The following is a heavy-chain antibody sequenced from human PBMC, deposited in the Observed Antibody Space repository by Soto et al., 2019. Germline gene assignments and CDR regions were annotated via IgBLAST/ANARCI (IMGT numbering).Heavy chain of an antibody. CDR2: IYYSGGT. J-gene: IGHJ5*02. CDR3: AREMTAATTTGDWFDP. V-gene: IGHV4-30-2*01. D-gene: IGHD4-17*01. CDR1: GASISSGGYS. Sequence: SETLSLTCVVSGASISSGGYSWTWIRQPPGKALEWIGYIYYSGGTNYNPSLKSRVTISMDRSNNQFSLRLNSVTAADTAVYYCAREMTAATTTGDWFDPWGPGNLVT.